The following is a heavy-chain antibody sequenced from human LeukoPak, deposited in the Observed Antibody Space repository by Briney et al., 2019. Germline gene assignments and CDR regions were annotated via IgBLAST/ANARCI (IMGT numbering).Heavy chain of an antibody. V-gene: IGHV1-18*01. J-gene: IGHJ6*03. Sequence: GASVKVSCKASGYTFTSYGISWVRQAPGQGLEWMGWISGYNGNTNYAQQKLQGRVTMTTDTSTSTAYMELRSLRSEDTAVYYCARAKYDILTGYYSYYYYYYMDVWGKGTTVTISS. CDR1: GYTFTSYG. D-gene: IGHD3-9*01. CDR3: ARAKYDILTGYYSYYYYYYMDV. CDR2: ISGYNGNT.